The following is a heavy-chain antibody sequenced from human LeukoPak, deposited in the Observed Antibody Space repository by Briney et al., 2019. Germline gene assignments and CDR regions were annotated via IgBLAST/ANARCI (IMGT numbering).Heavy chain of an antibody. V-gene: IGHV4-39*01. J-gene: IGHJ4*02. D-gene: IGHD3-22*01. CDR2: IYYTKNS. CDR3: ARRDNSDCSGYFDH. CDR1: GGSIGSGPYY. Sequence: PSETLSLTCTVSGGSIGSGPYYWSWIRQTPGKGLEWIGTIYYTKNSYYNSSLKSRVTISIDTSKNQFSLKLNSVTAADTAIYYCARRDNSDCSGYFDHWGQGTLVTVSS.